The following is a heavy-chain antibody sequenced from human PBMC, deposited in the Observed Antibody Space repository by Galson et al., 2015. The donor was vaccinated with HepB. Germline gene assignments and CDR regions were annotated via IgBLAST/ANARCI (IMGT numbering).Heavy chain of an antibody. CDR1: GFTFSNYD. Sequence: SLRLSCAASGFTFSNYDMSWVRQAPGKGLEWVSGISGNGGSTNYADSVKGRFTISRDNSKNTLYLQMNSLRAEDTAVYYCARGHYYGSGSYYNEGYYYYGMDVWGQGTTVTVSS. CDR2: ISGNGGST. CDR3: ARGHYYGSGSYYNEGYYYYGMDV. J-gene: IGHJ6*02. D-gene: IGHD3-10*01. V-gene: IGHV3-23*01.